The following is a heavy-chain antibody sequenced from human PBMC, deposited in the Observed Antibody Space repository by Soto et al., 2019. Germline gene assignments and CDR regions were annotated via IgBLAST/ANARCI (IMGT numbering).Heavy chain of an antibody. D-gene: IGHD6-6*01. CDR1: GFTFSSYW. J-gene: IGHJ6*02. Sequence: PGGSLRLSCAASGFTFSSYWMHWVRQAPGKGLVWVSRINSDGSSTSYADSVKGRFTISRDNAKNTPYLQMNSLRAEDTAVYYCASSIYSRSSWYYYYGMDVWGQGTTVTVSS. V-gene: IGHV3-74*01. CDR2: INSDGSST. CDR3: ASSIYSRSSWYYYYGMDV.